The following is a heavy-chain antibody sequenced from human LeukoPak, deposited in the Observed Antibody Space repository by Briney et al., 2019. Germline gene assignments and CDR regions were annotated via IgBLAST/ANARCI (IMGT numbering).Heavy chain of an antibody. CDR1: GYTFTSYY. CDR3: AREYGDYSRPFYYYYMDV. D-gene: IGHD4-17*01. J-gene: IGHJ6*03. Sequence: ASVKVSCKASGYTFTSYYMHWVRQAPGQGLEWMGIINPSGGSTSYAQKFQGRVTMTSDTSISTAYMELSRLRSEDTAVYYCAREYGDYSRPFYYYYMDVWGKGTTVTISS. CDR2: INPSGGST. V-gene: IGHV1-46*01.